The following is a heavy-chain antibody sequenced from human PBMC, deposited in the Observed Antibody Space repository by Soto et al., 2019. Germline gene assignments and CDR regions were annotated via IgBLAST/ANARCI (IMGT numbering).Heavy chain of an antibody. D-gene: IGHD1-20*01. CDR1: GYTFTSYG. Sequence: QVQLVQSGAEVKKPGASVKVSCKASGYTFTSYGISWVRQAPGQGLEWMGWISAYNGNTKYAQKLQGRVTMTTDTSTSAAYMERRILRYDDTAVYYCARDAALGMTDYWGQGTLVTVSS. CDR2: ISAYNGNT. V-gene: IGHV1-18*01. CDR3: ARDAALGMTDY. J-gene: IGHJ4*02.